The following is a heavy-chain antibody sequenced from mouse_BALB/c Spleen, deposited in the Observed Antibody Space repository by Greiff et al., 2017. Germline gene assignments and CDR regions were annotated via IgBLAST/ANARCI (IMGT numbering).Heavy chain of an antibody. Sequence: EVKVVESGGDLVKPGGSLKLSCAASGFTFSSYGMSWVRQTPDKRLEWVATISSGGSYTYYPDSVKGRFTISRDNAKNTLYLQMSSLKSEDTAMYYCARGGDGGNWFAYWGQGTLVTVSA. CDR1: GFTFSSYG. J-gene: IGHJ3*01. V-gene: IGHV5-6*01. CDR3: ARGGDGGNWFAY. CDR2: ISSGGSYT.